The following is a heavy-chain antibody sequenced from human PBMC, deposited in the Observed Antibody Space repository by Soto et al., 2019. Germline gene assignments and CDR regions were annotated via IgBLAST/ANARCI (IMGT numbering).Heavy chain of an antibody. CDR1: GGSISSGGYS. Sequence: SETLSLTCAVSGGSISSGGYSWSWIRQPPGKGLEWIGYIYHSGSTYYNPSLKSRVTISVDRSKNQFSPKLSSVTAADTAVYYCARAGYCSSTSCDGGVVYGMDVWGQGTTVTVTS. CDR3: ARAGYCSSTSCDGGVVYGMDV. D-gene: IGHD2-2*01. V-gene: IGHV4-30-2*01. J-gene: IGHJ6*02. CDR2: IYHSGST.